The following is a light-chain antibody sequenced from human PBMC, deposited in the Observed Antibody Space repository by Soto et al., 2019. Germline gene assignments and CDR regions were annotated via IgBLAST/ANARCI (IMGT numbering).Light chain of an antibody. J-gene: IGLJ2*01. V-gene: IGLV1-44*01. CDR2: SNN. CDR1: SSNIGSNT. CDR3: AAWDDSLNGPYVV. Sequence: QSVLTQPPSASGTPGQRVTISCSGSSSNIGSNTVNWYQQLPGTAPKLLIYSNNQRPSGVPDRFSGSKSGTSASLAISGLQSEDEADYYCAAWDDSLNGPYVVFGGGIKLTVL.